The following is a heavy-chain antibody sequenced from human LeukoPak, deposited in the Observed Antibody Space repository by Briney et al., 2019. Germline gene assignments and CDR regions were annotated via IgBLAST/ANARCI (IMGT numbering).Heavy chain of an antibody. Sequence: SETLSLTCAVSGYFISSGYYWGWIRQPPGKGLEWIGSIYHSGSTYYNPSLKSRVTISVDTSKNQFSLKLSSVTAADTAVYYCERDPRYCSSTNCYGWGQGTLVTVSS. CDR2: IYHSGST. J-gene: IGHJ4*02. V-gene: IGHV4-38-2*02. CDR1: GYFISSGYY. D-gene: IGHD2-2*01. CDR3: ERDPRYCSSTNCYG.